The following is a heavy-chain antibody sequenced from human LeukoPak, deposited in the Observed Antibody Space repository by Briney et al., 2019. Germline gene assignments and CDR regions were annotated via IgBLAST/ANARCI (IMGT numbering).Heavy chain of an antibody. CDR2: INSNSRTI. Sequence: GGFLRLSCAASGFTFSTYMMNWVRQAPGKGLEWVSYINSNSRTIYYADSVKGRFTVSRDNAKNSLYLQMNSLRDEDTAVYYCARGPTISGSYSDYWGQGTLVTVSS. D-gene: IGHD1-26*01. CDR1: GFTFSTYM. CDR3: ARGPTISGSYSDY. J-gene: IGHJ4*02. V-gene: IGHV3-48*02.